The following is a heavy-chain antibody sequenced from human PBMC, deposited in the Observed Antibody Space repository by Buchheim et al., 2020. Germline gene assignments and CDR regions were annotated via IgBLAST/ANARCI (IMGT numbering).Heavy chain of an antibody. J-gene: IGHJ6*02. Sequence: EVQLVESGGGLVQPGGSLRLSCAASGFTFSSYWMSWVRQAPGKGLEWVANIKQDGSEKYYVDSVKGRFTISRDNAKKSLYLQMNSLRAEDTAVYYCARVSYRSGYDSTYYYGMDVWGQGTT. D-gene: IGHD5-12*01. CDR1: GFTFSSYW. CDR3: ARVSYRSGYDSTYYYGMDV. V-gene: IGHV3-7*01. CDR2: IKQDGSEK.